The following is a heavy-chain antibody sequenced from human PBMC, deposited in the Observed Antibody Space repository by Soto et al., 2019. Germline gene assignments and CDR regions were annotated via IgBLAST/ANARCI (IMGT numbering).Heavy chain of an antibody. J-gene: IGHJ3*02. Sequence: PETLSLTCTGSGGSISSYYWSWIRQPAGKGLEWIGRIYTSGSTNYNPSLKSRVTMSVDTSKNQFSLKLSSVTAADTAVYYCARTRYVWGSYRVAPDAFDIWGQGTMVT. CDR3: ARTRYVWGSYRVAPDAFDI. CDR1: GGSISSYY. V-gene: IGHV4-4*07. CDR2: IYTSGST. D-gene: IGHD3-16*02.